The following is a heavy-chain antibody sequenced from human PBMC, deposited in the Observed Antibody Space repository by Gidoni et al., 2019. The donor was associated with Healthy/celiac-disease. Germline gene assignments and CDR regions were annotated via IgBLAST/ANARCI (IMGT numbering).Heavy chain of an antibody. CDR3: AKDPNLSDYGSGSFHFDY. V-gene: IGHV3-30*18. CDR2: ISYDGSNK. J-gene: IGHJ4*02. D-gene: IGHD3-10*01. CDR1: GFTFSSYG. Sequence: QVQLVESGGGVVQPGRSLRLSCAASGFTFSSYGMHWVRQAPGKGLEWVAVISYDGSNKYYADSVKGRFTISRDNSKNTLYLQMNSLRAEDTAVYYCAKDPNLSDYGSGSFHFDYWGQGTLVTVSS.